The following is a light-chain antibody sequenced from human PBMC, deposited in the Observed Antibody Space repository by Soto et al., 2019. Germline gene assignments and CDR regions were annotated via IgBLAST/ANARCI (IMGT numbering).Light chain of an antibody. J-gene: IGKJ1*01. CDR2: HAS. CDR1: QTISNW. Sequence: DIQMTQSPSTLSASIGDRVTITCRASQTISNWLAWYQQKPGKAPNLLIYHASNLETGVPSRFSGSAFGTELTLTISSLQPDDFATYYCQHYNSYPWTFGQGTKV. V-gene: IGKV1-5*01. CDR3: QHYNSYPWT.